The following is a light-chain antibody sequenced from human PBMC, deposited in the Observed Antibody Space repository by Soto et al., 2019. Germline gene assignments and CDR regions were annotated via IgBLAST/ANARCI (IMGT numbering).Light chain of an antibody. CDR2: SND. V-gene: IGLV1-44*01. Sequence: QSVLTQPPSASGTPGQRVTISCSGSSSNIGSNTVNWYQQLSGTAPKLLICSNDQRPSGVPDRFSGSKSGTSASLAISGLQSEDEADYYCAAWDDTLNGYVFGAGTKVTVL. CDR3: AAWDDTLNGYV. CDR1: SSNIGSNT. J-gene: IGLJ1*01.